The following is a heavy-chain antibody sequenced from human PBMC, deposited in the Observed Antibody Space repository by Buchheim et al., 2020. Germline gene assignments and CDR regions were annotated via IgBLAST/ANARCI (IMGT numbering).Heavy chain of an antibody. J-gene: IGHJ4*02. CDR1: GFTFSSYG. CDR2: IWYDGSNK. V-gene: IGHV3-33*03. Sequence: QVQLVESGGGVVQPGRSLRLSCAASGFTFSSYGMHWVRQAPGKGLEWVAVIWYDGSNKYYADSVKGRFTLPRENAKNSLYLQMNSLRAEDTAVYYCATVYIRLDYWGQGTL. CDR3: ATVYIRLDY. D-gene: IGHD5/OR15-5a*01.